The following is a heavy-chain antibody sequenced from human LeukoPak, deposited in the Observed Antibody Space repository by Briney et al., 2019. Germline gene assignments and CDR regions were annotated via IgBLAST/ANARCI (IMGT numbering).Heavy chain of an antibody. Sequence: PGGSLRLSCAASGFTLSRFEMNWVRQGHGRGREWVSYISGSGSTKYYAETAKGRFNISRDNDKNSLYLQMNSLRAEDTAVYYCARDYGGVMFDYWGQGTLLTVSS. CDR2: ISGSGSTK. V-gene: IGHV3-48*03. CDR3: ARDYGGVMFDY. J-gene: IGHJ4*02. D-gene: IGHD4-23*01. CDR1: GFTLSRFE.